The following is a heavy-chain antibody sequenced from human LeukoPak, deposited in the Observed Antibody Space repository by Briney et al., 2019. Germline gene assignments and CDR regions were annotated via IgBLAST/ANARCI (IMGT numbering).Heavy chain of an antibody. J-gene: IGHJ5*02. CDR3: ARGYYGSGTVGP. Sequence: SETLSLTCTVSGGSVSSGSYYWSWIRQPPGKGLEWIGYIYYSGSTNYNPSLKSRVTISVDTSKNQSSLKLSSVTAADTAVYYCARGYYGSGTVGPCGQGTLVTVSS. CDR2: IYYSGST. CDR1: GGSVSSGSYY. D-gene: IGHD3-10*01. V-gene: IGHV4-61*01.